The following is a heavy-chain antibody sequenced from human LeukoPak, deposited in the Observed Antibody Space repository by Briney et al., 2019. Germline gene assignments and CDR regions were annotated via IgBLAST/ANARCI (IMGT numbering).Heavy chain of an antibody. D-gene: IGHD1-14*01. V-gene: IGHV3-30*02. J-gene: IGHJ4*02. CDR2: LHNDETEI. Sequence: GGSLRLSCAASGFTFSSYEMNWVRQAPGKGLEWVAFLHNDETEIYYADSVKGRFTISRDNSKNTLYLQMSSLRDEDTAVYYCVKDTGRGDFWGQGTQVTVSS. CDR1: GFTFSSYE. CDR3: VKDTGRGDF.